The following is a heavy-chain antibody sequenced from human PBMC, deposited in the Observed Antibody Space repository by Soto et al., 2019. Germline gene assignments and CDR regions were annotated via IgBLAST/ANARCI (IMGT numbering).Heavy chain of an antibody. V-gene: IGHV4-34*01. D-gene: IGHD6-13*01. CDR3: ARHRAGMYHTFDF. CDR2: INHSGST. CDR1: GGSFSGYY. J-gene: IGHJ4*02. Sequence: SETLSLTCAVYGGSFSGYYWSWIRQPPGKGLEWIGEINHSGSTNYNPSLKSRVTISVDTSKNQFSLTLSSVTAADTAVYYCARHRAGMYHTFDFWGQGTLVTAPQ.